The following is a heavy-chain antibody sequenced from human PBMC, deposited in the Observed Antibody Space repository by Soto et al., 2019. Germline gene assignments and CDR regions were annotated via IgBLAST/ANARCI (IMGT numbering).Heavy chain of an antibody. V-gene: IGHV4-39*01. J-gene: IGHJ4*02. CDR2: IYYSGST. Sequence: SETLSLTCTVSGGSISSSSYYWGWIRQPPGKGLEWIGSIYYSGSTYYNPSLKSRVTISVDTSKNQFSLKVSSVTAADTAVYYCARHRDYHAAYSNCCFDYWGQGTLVTVSS. CDR3: ARHRDYHAAYSNCCFDY. D-gene: IGHD6-13*01. CDR1: GGSISSSSYY.